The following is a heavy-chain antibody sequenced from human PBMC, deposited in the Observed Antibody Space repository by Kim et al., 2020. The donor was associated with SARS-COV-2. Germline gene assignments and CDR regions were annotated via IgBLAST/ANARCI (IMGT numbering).Heavy chain of an antibody. Sequence: SETLSLTCAVYGGSFNAYFWGWIRQSPGKGLEWMGEINQSGSTTYNPSLKGRVSMSLDKSKNQLSLKLSSVTAADTATYYCARDEWLGARRTDYWGQGTLVTVSS. V-gene: IGHV4-34*01. J-gene: IGHJ4*02. CDR3: ARDEWLGARRTDY. CDR1: GGSFNAYF. D-gene: IGHD5-12*01. CDR2: INQSGST.